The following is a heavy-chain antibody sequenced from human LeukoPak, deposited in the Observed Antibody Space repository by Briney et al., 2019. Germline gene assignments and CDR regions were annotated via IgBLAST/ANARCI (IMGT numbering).Heavy chain of an antibody. V-gene: IGHV3-30*02. CDR3: ARDTSTYSNYDGVGY. D-gene: IGHD4-11*01. CDR2: IRYDGSNK. J-gene: IGHJ4*02. CDR1: GFTFSTYG. Sequence: GGALRLSCAASGFTFSTYGIHGVRQAPGRGLEWVAFIRYDGSNKYYADSVKGRLTISRDNSKNTLYLQMNSLRAEDTAVFYCARDTSTYSNYDGVGYWGQGTLVTVSS.